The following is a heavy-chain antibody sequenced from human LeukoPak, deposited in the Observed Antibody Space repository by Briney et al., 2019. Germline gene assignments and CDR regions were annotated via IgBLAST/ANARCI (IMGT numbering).Heavy chain of an antibody. CDR3: AKDLDGSGMYGGSDS. J-gene: IGHJ4*02. Sequence: GGSLRLSCEASGFNFRDYGMNWVRQAPGKGLEWVSGITASARTTYYADSVKGRFTIYRDSSKSTLSLQISSLRAEDTAVYYCAKDLDGSGMYGGSDSWGQGTPVTVSS. V-gene: IGHV3-23*01. CDR1: GFNFRDYG. D-gene: IGHD6-19*01. CDR2: ITASARTT.